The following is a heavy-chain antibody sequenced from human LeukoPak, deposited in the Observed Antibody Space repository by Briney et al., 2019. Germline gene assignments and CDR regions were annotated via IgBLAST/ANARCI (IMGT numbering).Heavy chain of an antibody. CDR2: ISYDGSNK. J-gene: IGHJ3*02. D-gene: IGHD3-22*01. V-gene: IGHV3-30*18. CDR1: GFTFSIYG. Sequence: GGSLRLSCAASGFTFSIYGMNWVRQAPGKGLEWVAVISYDGSNKYYADSVKGRFTISRDNSKNTLYLQMNSLRAEDTALYYCAKLPRDYYDSRIDAFDIWGQGAMVSVFS. CDR3: AKLPRDYYDSRIDAFDI.